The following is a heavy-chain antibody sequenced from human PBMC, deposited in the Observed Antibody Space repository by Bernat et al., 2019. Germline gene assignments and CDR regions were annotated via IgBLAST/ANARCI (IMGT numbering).Heavy chain of an antibody. V-gene: IGHV1-18*03. CDR2: ITAYNGKT. J-gene: IGHJ4*02. CDR3: ARNADDHIWVYYFDY. D-gene: IGHD3-16*01. Sequence: QVQLVQSGAEVKKPGASVKVSCKASGYTFTNYGITWVRQAPGQGLEWMGWITAYNGKTDYAQQFQGRVTMTTDTSTSTAYMELRGLRSDDMAVYYCARNADDHIWVYYFDYWGQGTLVTVSS. CDR1: GYTFTNYG.